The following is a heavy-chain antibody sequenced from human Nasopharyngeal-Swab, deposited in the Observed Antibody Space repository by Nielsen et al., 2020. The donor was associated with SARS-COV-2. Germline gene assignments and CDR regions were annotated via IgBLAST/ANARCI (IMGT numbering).Heavy chain of an antibody. V-gene: IGHV5-51*01. Sequence: VRQMPGKGLEWMGIIYPGDSDTRYSPSFQGQVTISADKSISTAYLQWSSLKASDTAMYYCARHDSINGVDVWGQGTTVTVSS. CDR2: IYPGDSDT. D-gene: IGHD1-14*01. CDR3: ARHDSINGVDV. J-gene: IGHJ6*02.